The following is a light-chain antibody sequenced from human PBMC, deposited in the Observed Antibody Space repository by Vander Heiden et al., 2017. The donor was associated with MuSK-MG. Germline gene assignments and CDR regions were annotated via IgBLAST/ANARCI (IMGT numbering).Light chain of an antibody. CDR1: QSINSW. CDR3: QQYNTYPWT. Sequence: DIQMTQSPSTLSASIGDRLSITCRASQSINSWLAWYQQKSGKAPKLLIYKASSLESGVPSRFSGSGSGTEFILTISSLQPDDFATYYCQQYNTYPWTFGQGTKVEIE. V-gene: IGKV1-5*03. J-gene: IGKJ1*01. CDR2: KAS.